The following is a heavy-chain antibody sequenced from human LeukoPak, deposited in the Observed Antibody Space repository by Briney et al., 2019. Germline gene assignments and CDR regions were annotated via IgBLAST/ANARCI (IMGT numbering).Heavy chain of an antibody. D-gene: IGHD2-2*01. CDR3: ARKGELPEVVPAAMTGKSYNWFDP. Sequence: SETLSLTCAVYGGSFSSYYWSWIRQPPGKGLEWIGEINHSGSTNYNPSLKSRVTISVDTSKNQFSLKLSSVTAADTAVYYCARKGELPEVVPAAMTGKSYNWFDPWGQGTLVTVSS. J-gene: IGHJ5*02. CDR2: INHSGST. CDR1: GGSFSSYY. V-gene: IGHV4-34*01.